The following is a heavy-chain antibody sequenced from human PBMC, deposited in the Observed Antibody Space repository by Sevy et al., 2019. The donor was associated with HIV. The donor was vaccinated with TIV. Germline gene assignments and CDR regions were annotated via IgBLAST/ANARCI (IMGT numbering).Heavy chain of an antibody. CDR2: INYNSGRV. CDR1: GVSFEDYG. CDR3: VKGRITEAGYYDGLDV. D-gene: IGHD3-16*01. J-gene: IGHJ6*02. V-gene: IGHV3-9*01. Sequence: GGSLRLSCATFGVSFEDYGMHWVRQSPERGLEWVAGINYNSGRVGYIDSVKGRFTISRDNAKQSLYLQMTSLKPEDSALYHCVKGRITEAGYYDGLDVWGQGTTVTVSS.